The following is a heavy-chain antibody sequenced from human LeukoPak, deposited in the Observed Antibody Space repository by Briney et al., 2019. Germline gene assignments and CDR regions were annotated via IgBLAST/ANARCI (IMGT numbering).Heavy chain of an antibody. J-gene: IGHJ4*02. CDR2: ISSSSSYI. Sequence: PGGSLRLSCAASGFSFSNYGMNWVRQAPGKGLEWVSSISSSSSYIYYADSVKGRFTISRDNAKNSLYLQMNSLRAEDTAVYYCARVCSSGYPSYYFDYWGQGTLVTVSS. CDR1: GFSFSNYG. CDR3: ARVCSSGYPSYYFDY. D-gene: IGHD3-22*01. V-gene: IGHV3-21*01.